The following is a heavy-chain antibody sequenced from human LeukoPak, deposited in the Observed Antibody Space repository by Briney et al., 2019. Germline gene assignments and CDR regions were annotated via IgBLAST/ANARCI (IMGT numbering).Heavy chain of an antibody. J-gene: IGHJ6*02. CDR3: AKTAAVPYYYYGMDV. V-gene: IGHV3-53*01. CDR2: IYSGHST. D-gene: IGHD6-13*01. CDR1: GFIVSNNY. Sequence: GGSLRLSCAASGFIVSNNYMSWVRRAPGKGLEWVSAIYSGHSTEHADSVRGRFTISRDNSKNTLYLQMNSLRAEDTAVYYCAKTAAVPYYYYGMDVWGQGTTVTVSS.